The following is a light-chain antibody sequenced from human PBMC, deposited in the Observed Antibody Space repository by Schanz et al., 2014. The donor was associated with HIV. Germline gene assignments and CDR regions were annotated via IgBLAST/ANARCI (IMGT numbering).Light chain of an antibody. V-gene: IGKV1-5*03. J-gene: IGKJ2*01. CDR1: QYISRW. Sequence: DLQMPQSPSTLSASVGDGVTITCRARQYISRWLAWYQQKPGQAPHLLIYQASTLQTGVSSRFSGSGSGTEFTLTISGLLPDDFATYFCQQFHTYPSTSGQGTKLEIK. CDR2: QAS. CDR3: QQFHTYPST.